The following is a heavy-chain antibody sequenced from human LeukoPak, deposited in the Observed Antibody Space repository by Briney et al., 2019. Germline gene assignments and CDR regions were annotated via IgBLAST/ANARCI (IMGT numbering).Heavy chain of an antibody. CDR3: ARHYPYHYGDAFDY. D-gene: IGHD3-10*01. CDR1: GGSISGYY. CDR2: IHYTGGT. J-gene: IGHJ4*02. V-gene: IGHV4-59*08. Sequence: SETLSLTCTVSGGSISGYYWIWIRQPPGKGLEWIGYIHYTGGTTYNPSLKSRLTISVDTSKNHFSLKLSSVTAADTAVYYCARHYPYHYGDAFDYWGQGALVTVSS.